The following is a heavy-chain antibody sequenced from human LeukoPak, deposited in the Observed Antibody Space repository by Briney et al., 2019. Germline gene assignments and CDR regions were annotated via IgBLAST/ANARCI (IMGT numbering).Heavy chain of an antibody. Sequence: PSETLSLTCNVSGGSISGYYWSWTRQPPGQGLEWIGFIYSSGRADYNPALKSRVIISVDTSKNQFSLQLRSVTPAGTAVYYCARHLSRGGHFDYWGQGTLVTVSS. CDR1: GGSISGYY. D-gene: IGHD3-16*01. J-gene: IGHJ4*02. CDR2: IYSSGRA. V-gene: IGHV4-59*01. CDR3: ARHLSRGGHFDY.